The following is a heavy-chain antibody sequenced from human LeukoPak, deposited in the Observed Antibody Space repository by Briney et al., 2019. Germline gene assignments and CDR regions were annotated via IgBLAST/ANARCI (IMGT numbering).Heavy chain of an antibody. CDR2: IYYSGST. V-gene: IGHV4-61*08. J-gene: IGHJ5*02. D-gene: IGHD2-2*02. CDR1: GGSISSGDYY. Sequence: SETLSLTCTVSGGSISSGDYYWSWIRQPPGKGLEWIGYIYYSGSTNYNPSLKSRVTISVDTSKNQFSLKLSSVTAADTAVYHCARGGGPFVVVPAAIGWFDPWGQGTLVTVSS. CDR3: ARGGGPFVVVPAAIGWFDP.